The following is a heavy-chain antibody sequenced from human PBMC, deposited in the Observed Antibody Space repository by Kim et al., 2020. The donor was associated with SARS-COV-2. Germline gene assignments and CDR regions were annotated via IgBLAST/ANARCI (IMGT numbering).Heavy chain of an antibody. V-gene: IGHV4-34*01. CDR1: GGSFSGYY. D-gene: IGHD6-13*01. Sequence: SETLSLTCAVYGGSFSGYYWSWIRQPPGKGLEWIGEINHSGSTNYNPSLKSRVTISVDTSKNQFSLKLSSVTAADTAVYYCARGPLSGYSSSWHVRYYY. CDR2: INHSGST. J-gene: IGHJ6*01. CDR3: ARGPLSGYSSSWHVRYYY.